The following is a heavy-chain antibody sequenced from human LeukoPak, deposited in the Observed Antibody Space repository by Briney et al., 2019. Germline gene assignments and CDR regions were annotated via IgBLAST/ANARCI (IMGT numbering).Heavy chain of an antibody. J-gene: IGHJ5*02. CDR3: AREVRSAWASFDP. Sequence: SETLSLTCTVSGGSISSYYWSWIRQPPGKGLEWIGYIYYSGSTNYNPSLKSRVTISVDTSKNQFSLKLTSVTAADTAVYYCAREVRSAWASFDPWGQGTLVTVSS. CDR2: IYYSGST. CDR1: GGSISSYY. D-gene: IGHD1-26*01. V-gene: IGHV4-59*12.